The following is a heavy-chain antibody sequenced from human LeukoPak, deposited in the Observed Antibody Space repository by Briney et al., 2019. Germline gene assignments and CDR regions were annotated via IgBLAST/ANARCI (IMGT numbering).Heavy chain of an antibody. J-gene: IGHJ4*02. V-gene: IGHV4-34*01. CDR1: GGSFSGYY. CDR3: ARGGIRGYLIYFDY. CDR2: INHSGST. Sequence: PSETLSLTCAVYGGSFSGYYWSWIRQPPGKGLEWIGEINHSGSTNYNPSLKSRVTISVDTSKNQFSLKLSSVTAADTAVYYCARGGIRGYLIYFDYWGQGTLVTVSS. D-gene: IGHD5-18*01.